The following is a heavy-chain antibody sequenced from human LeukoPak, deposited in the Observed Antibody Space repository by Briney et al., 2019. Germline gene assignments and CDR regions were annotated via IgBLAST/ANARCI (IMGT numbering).Heavy chain of an antibody. Sequence: GGSLRLSCAASGFTFSSYTMSWVRQAPGKGLEWVSTITTSDGNTYYADSVKGRFTVSRDNSKNTLFLQMNSLRVEDTAVYFCARNWWGIDHWGPGTQVTVSS. CDR1: GFTFSSYT. CDR2: ITTSDGNT. J-gene: IGHJ4*02. D-gene: IGHD2-15*01. V-gene: IGHV3-23*01. CDR3: ARNWWGIDH.